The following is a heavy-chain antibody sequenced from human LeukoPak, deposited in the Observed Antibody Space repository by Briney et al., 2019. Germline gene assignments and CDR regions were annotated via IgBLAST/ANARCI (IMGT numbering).Heavy chain of an antibody. D-gene: IGHD3-16*01. Sequence: SVKVSCKASGGTFSSYAISWVRQAPGQGLEWMGGIIPIFGTANYAQKFQGRVTITADESTSTAYMELSSLRSEDTAVYYCARGWGNPVLKSRKGGFDPWGQGTLVTVSS. CDR2: IIPIFGTA. CDR1: GGTFSSYA. CDR3: ARGWGNPVLKSRKGGFDP. V-gene: IGHV1-69*13. J-gene: IGHJ5*02.